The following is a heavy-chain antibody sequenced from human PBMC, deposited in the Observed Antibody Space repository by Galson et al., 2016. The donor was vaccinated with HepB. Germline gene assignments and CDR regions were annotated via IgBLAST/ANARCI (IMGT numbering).Heavy chain of an antibody. CDR3: ARKDGVAAQTFYYHYYGMDV. CDR1: GYTFTTYA. D-gene: IGHD6-6*01. Sequence: SVKVSCKASGYTFTTYAVSWVRQAPGQGLEWMGWISPYNGNTNYAQKFQGRVTMTTDKSKSTAYMELRSLRSDDTAVYYCARKDGVAAQTFYYHYYGMDVWGRGTAVSVSS. CDR2: ISPYNGNT. J-gene: IGHJ6*02. V-gene: IGHV1-18*01.